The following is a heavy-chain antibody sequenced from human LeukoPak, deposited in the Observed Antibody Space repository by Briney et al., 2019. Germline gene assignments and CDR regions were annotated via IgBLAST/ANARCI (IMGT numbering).Heavy chain of an antibody. CDR3: ARAFYYDSSGYYYVYYYYYGMDV. Sequence: GGSLRLSCAASGFTFDDYAMHWVRQAPGKGLEWVSGISWSSGSIGYADSVKGRFTISRDNAKNSLYLQMNSLRAEDTAVYYCARAFYYDSSGYYYVYYYYYGMDVWGQGTTVTVSS. J-gene: IGHJ6*02. V-gene: IGHV3-9*01. D-gene: IGHD3-22*01. CDR2: ISWSSGSI. CDR1: GFTFDDYA.